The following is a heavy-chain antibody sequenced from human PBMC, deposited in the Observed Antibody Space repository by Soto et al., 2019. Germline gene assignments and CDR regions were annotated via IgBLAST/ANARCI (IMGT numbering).Heavy chain of an antibody. V-gene: IGHV4-59*08. J-gene: IGHJ4*02. CDR2: IYYSGST. CDR3: ASYGSPYCSSTSCQTYFDY. Sequence: SETLSLTCTVSGGSISSYYWSWIRQPPGKGLEWIGYIYYSGSTNYNPPLKSRATISVDTSKNQFSLKLSSVTAADTAVYYCASYGSPYCSSTSCQTYFDYWGQGTLVTVSS. CDR1: GGSISSYY. D-gene: IGHD2-2*01.